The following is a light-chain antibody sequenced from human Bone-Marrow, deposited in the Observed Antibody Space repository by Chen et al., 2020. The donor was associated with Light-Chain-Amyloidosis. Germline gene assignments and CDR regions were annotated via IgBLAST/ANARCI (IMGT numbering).Light chain of an antibody. CDR1: NIGATS. CDR2: DDS. Sequence: SYVLTQPSSVSVAPGQTATIACGGNNIGATSVLWYQQTPGQAPLLVVYDDSDRPSGIPERLSGSNSGNTATRTISRVEAGDEADYYCQVWDRSSDRPVFGGGTKLTVL. CDR3: QVWDRSSDRPV. V-gene: IGLV3-21*02. J-gene: IGLJ3*02.